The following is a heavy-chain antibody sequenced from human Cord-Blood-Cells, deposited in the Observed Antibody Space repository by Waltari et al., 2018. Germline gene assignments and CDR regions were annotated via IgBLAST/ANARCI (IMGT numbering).Heavy chain of an antibody. V-gene: IGHV1-69*01. D-gene: IGHD7-27*01. CDR2: IIPIFGTA. CDR1: GGTLSSFA. Sequence: QVQLVQSGAEVQKPGSSVKVSCKASGGTLSSFAFSWVRQAPGQGLEWMGGIIPIFGTANYAQKFQGRVTITADESTSTAYMELSSLRSEDTAVYYCARDAPNWGGGAFDIWGQGTMVTVSS. J-gene: IGHJ3*02. CDR3: ARDAPNWGGGAFDI.